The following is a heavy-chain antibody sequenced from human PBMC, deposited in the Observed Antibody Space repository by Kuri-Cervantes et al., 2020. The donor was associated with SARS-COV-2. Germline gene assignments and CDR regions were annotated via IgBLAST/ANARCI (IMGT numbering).Heavy chain of an antibody. CDR3: ARGRLGVHDS. J-gene: IGHJ4*02. D-gene: IGHD2-8*01. V-gene: IGHV3-30-3*01. Sequence: GESLKISCAASGFTFSSYAMHWVRQAPGKGLEWVAVISYDGSNKDYTASVKGRFTISRDSSQNTLYLQMKSLRTEDTALYYCARGRLGVHDSWGQGTLVTVSS. CDR2: ISYDGSNK. CDR1: GFTFSSYA.